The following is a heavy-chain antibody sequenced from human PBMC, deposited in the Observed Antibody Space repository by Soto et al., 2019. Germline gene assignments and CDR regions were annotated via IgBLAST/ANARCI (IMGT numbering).Heavy chain of an antibody. Sequence: ASVKVSCKASGYTFTGYYMHWVRQAPEQGLEWMGWINPNSGGTNYAQKFQGWVTMTRDTSISTAYVELSRLTSDDTAVYYCASAAVTGTAGLDFWGQGTLVTVS. CDR3: ASAAVTGTAGLDF. V-gene: IGHV1-2*04. CDR1: GYTFTGYY. J-gene: IGHJ4*02. D-gene: IGHD6-19*01. CDR2: INPNSGGT.